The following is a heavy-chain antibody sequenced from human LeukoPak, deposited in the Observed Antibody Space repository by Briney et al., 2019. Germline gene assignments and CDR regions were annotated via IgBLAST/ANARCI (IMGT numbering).Heavy chain of an antibody. V-gene: IGHV3-74*01. Sequence: GGSLRLSCTTSGIISKNFWLSWVGQAPGKGLVWVSRINSDGSSTSYADSVKGRFTISRDNAKNPLYLQMNSLRAEDTAVYYCARVPFDIWGQGTMVTVSS. CDR1: GIISKNFW. CDR2: INSDGSST. J-gene: IGHJ3*02. CDR3: ARVPFDI.